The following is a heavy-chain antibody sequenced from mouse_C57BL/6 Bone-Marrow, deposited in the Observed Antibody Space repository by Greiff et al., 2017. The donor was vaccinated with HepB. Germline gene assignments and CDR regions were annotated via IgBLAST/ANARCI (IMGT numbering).Heavy chain of an antibody. Sequence: ESGPGLVKPSQSLSLTCSVTGYSITSGYYWNWIRQFPGNKLEWMGYISYDGSNNYNPSLKNRISITRDTSKNQFFLKLNSVTTEDTATYYCADGSSSYYYAMDYWGQGTSVTVSS. CDR3: ADGSSSYYYAMDY. V-gene: IGHV3-6*01. CDR2: ISYDGSN. D-gene: IGHD1-1*01. J-gene: IGHJ4*01. CDR1: GYSITSGYY.